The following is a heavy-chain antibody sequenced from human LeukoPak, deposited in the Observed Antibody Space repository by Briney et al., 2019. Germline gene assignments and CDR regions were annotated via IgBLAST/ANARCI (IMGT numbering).Heavy chain of an antibody. J-gene: IGHJ4*02. CDR2: ISGSGANT. V-gene: IGHV3-23*01. CDR3: AKGGKWDVTPFDY. D-gene: IGHD1-26*01. CDR1: GFTYNNYA. Sequence: GGSLRLSCAASGFTYNNYAMSWVRQAPGKGLEWVSAISGSGANTHYADSVKGRFTISRDNSKNTLHLQMNSLRAEDTAVYYCAKGGKWDVTPFDYWGQGTLVTVSS.